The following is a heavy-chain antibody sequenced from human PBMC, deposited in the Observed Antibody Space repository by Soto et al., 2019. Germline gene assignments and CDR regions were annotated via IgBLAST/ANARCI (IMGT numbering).Heavy chain of an antibody. CDR2: IYSGGAT. V-gene: IGHV3-66*01. CDR3: ATAKLLLPGLFDY. D-gene: IGHD2-15*01. CDR1: GFTVSSNY. J-gene: IGHJ4*02. Sequence: EVQLVESGGGLVQPGGSLRLSCAASGFTVSSNYMSWVRQAPGKGLEWVSVIYSGGATNYADSVKGRFTISRDDSKNTLFLQMNSLRAEDTAVYYGATAKLLLPGLFDYWGQVTLVTVSS.